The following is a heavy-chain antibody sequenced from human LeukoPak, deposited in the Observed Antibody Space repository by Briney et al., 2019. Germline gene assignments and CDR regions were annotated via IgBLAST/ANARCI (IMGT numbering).Heavy chain of an antibody. CDR1: GFTFSSYW. J-gene: IGHJ3*02. CDR2: IGTAGDT. V-gene: IGHV3-13*01. CDR3: ARGVGSLSSGAFDI. Sequence: GGSPRLSCAASGFTFSSYWMSWVRQATGKGLEWVSAIGTAGDTYYPGSVKGRFTISRENAKNSLYLQMNSLRAGDTAVYYCARGVGSLSSGAFDIWGQGTMVTVSS. D-gene: IGHD2-21*01.